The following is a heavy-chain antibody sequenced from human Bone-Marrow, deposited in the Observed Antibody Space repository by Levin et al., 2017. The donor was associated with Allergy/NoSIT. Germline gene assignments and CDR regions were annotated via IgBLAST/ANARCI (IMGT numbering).Heavy chain of an antibody. Sequence: RAGGSLRLSCAASGFTFNKLWMTWVRQAPGKGLEWTASINQDGSETYHADPVKGRFTISRDNAKNSVYLQMNSLRAEDTAVYFCARGTTFGIWGQGSLVVVSS. J-gene: IGHJ4*02. CDR3: ARGTTFGI. D-gene: IGHD1-14*01. CDR2: INQDGSET. CDR1: GFTFNKLW. V-gene: IGHV3-7*03.